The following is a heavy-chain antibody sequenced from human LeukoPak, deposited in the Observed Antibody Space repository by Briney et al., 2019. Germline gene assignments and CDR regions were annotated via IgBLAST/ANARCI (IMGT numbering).Heavy chain of an antibody. Sequence: GGSLRLSCAVSGFTFNTCWMSWVRQAPGKGLEWVSSISSSSSYIYYADSVKGRFTISRDNAKNSLYLQMNSLRAEDTAVYYCARVEYYYDSSGYMDFDYWGQGTLVTVSS. CDR2: ISSSSSYI. CDR3: ARVEYYYDSSGYMDFDY. J-gene: IGHJ4*02. V-gene: IGHV3-21*01. CDR1: GFTFNTCW. D-gene: IGHD3-22*01.